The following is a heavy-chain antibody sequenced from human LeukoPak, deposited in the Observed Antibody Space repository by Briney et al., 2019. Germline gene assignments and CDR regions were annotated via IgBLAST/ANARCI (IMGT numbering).Heavy chain of an antibody. D-gene: IGHD6-19*01. CDR1: GFIFNTFA. J-gene: IGHJ6*02. CDR3: AKPMAVAGRGWYGLDV. Sequence: PGRSLRLSCVASGFIFNTFAMNWVRQAPGKGLEWVAFISYDGSEKYYTDSVKGRFTVSRDNSKNTVFLQLNNLRAEDTAVFYCAKPMAVAGRGWYGLDVRGQGTTVTVSS. V-gene: IGHV3-30*18. CDR2: ISYDGSEK.